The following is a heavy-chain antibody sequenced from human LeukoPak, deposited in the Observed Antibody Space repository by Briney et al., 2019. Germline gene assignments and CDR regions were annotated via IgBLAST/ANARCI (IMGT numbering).Heavy chain of an antibody. CDR2: INHSGST. CDR3: ARAKPRPTYCSSTSCSRQSTGFDY. CDR1: GGSFSGYY. D-gene: IGHD2-2*01. Sequence: SETLSLTCAVYGGSFSGYYWSWIRQPPGKGLEWSGEINHSGSTKYNPSLKSRVTISVDTSKNQFSLKLSSVTAADTAVYYCARAKPRPTYCSSTSCSRQSTGFDYWGQGTLVTVSS. V-gene: IGHV4-34*01. J-gene: IGHJ4*02.